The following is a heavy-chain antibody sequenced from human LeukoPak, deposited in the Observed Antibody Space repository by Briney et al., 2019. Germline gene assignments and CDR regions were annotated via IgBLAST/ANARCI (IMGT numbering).Heavy chain of an antibody. D-gene: IGHD1/OR15-1a*01. CDR1: GYTFTSYG. V-gene: IGHV1-18*04. CDR3: AREATGTTEIYFDY. Sequence: ASVKVSCKASGYTFTSYGISWVRQAPGQGLEWMGWISAYNANTNYAQKLQGRVTMTTDTSTSTAYMERRSLRSDDTAVYYCAREATGTTEIYFDYWAQGPLVTVSS. J-gene: IGHJ4*02. CDR2: ISAYNANT.